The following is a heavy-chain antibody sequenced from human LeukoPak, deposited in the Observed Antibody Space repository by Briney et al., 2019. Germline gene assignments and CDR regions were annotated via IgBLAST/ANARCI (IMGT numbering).Heavy chain of an antibody. D-gene: IGHD1-26*01. V-gene: IGHV4-59*01. CDR2: IYYSGST. CDR3: ARGVNSGYFDY. Sequence: SETLSLTCTVSGGSISSYYWTWVRQPPGKGLEWVGYIYYSGSTNYNPSLKSRVTISVDTSKNQFSLKLTSVTAADTAVYYCARGVNSGYFDYCGQGTLVTVSS. CDR1: GGSISSYY. J-gene: IGHJ4*02.